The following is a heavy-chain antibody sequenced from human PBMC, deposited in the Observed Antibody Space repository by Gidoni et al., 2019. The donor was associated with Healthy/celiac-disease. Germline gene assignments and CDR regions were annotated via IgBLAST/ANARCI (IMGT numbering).Heavy chain of an antibody. Sequence: QVQLQQWGAGLSKPSETLSLTCAVYGGSFSGYYWGWIRQPPGKGLEWIGELNHSGSTNYNPALKSRVTISVDTSKNHFSLKLSSVAAADTAVYYCAGGQGGRTGFDYWGQGTLVTVSS. J-gene: IGHJ4*02. CDR2: LNHSGST. V-gene: IGHV4-34*01. CDR3: AGGQGGRTGFDY. CDR1: GGSFSGYY. D-gene: IGHD3-16*01.